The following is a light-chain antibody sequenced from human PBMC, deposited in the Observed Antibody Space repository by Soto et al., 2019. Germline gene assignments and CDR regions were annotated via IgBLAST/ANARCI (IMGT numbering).Light chain of an antibody. CDR2: AAS. V-gene: IGKV1-39*01. CDR3: QHGYSNPLT. CDR1: QSISTY. J-gene: IGKJ4*01. Sequence: DIQMTQSPSSLSASVGDIVTITCRASQSISTYLHWYQQKPGRAPNLLIYAASTLQSGVPSRFSGSGYGTDFTLTISSLQPEDFATYFCQHGYSNPLTFGGGTQVDIK.